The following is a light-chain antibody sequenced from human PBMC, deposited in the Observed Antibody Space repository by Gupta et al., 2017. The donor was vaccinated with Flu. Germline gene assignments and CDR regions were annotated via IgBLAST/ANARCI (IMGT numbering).Light chain of an antibody. Sequence: QSVLTQPPSVSAAPGQKVTFSCSGSASNIGINYVSWYQQLPGRAPNLLIYDNDKRPSGIPDRFSGSKSGTSATLGITGLQTGDEADYYCGTWDNSLSAVVFGGGTKVAVL. CDR3: GTWDNSLSAVV. J-gene: IGLJ2*01. CDR1: ASNIGINY. V-gene: IGLV1-51*01. CDR2: DND.